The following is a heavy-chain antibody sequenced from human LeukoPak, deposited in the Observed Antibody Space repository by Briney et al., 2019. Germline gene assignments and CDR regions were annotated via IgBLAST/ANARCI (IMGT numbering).Heavy chain of an antibody. J-gene: IGHJ4*02. Sequence: GGSLRLSCAASGFTFSSYAMTWVRQPPGKGLEWVSGISGSGGTTNYADAVKGRFTISRDNSRTTLYLQMNSLRAEDTAVYYCAKRLLYSYGPGFDYWGQGTLVTVSS. CDR3: AKRLLYSYGPGFDY. CDR1: GFTFSSYA. D-gene: IGHD5-18*01. V-gene: IGHV3-23*01. CDR2: ISGSGGTT.